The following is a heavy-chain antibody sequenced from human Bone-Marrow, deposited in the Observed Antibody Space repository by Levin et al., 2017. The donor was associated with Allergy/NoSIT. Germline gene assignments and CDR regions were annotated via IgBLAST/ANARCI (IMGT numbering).Heavy chain of an antibody. Sequence: GGSLRLSCAASGSYFEDYAMHWVRQAPGKGLEWVSGISWNSGSIGYADSVKGRFTISRDNAKSFFYVQMNNLRVEDTAVYYCAASSGYFNATGFGDVFDMWGQGTVVTVSS. D-gene: IGHD3-22*01. V-gene: IGHV3-9*01. CDR3: AASSGYFNATGFGDVFDM. CDR2: ISWNSGSI. CDR1: GSYFEDYA. J-gene: IGHJ3*02.